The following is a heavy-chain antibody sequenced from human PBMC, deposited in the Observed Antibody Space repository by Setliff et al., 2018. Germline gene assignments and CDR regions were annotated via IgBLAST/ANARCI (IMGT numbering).Heavy chain of an antibody. CDR2: MYHSGST. V-gene: IGHV4-4*02. CDR3: VRGRKAWHSSSWSTFDY. Sequence: SETLSLTCALSGGSITDRNWWNWVRQPPGKGLEWIGEMYHSGSTYYDPSLKSRVTISVDTSKNQFSLQLNSVTPEDTAVYYCVRGRKAWHSSSWSTFDYWGQGTLVPSPQ. J-gene: IGHJ4*02. D-gene: IGHD6-13*01. CDR1: GGSITDRNW.